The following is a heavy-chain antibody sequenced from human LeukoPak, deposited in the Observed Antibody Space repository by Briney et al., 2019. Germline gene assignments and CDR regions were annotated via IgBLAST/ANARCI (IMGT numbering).Heavy chain of an antibody. J-gene: IGHJ4*02. CDR3: ARVVTYCSSTSCYNSWANDY. CDR2: VNTDGKST. V-gene: IGHV3-74*01. CDR1: GFTFSSYW. Sequence: GGSLRLSCADSGFTFSSYWMHWVRQVPGKGLVWVSRVNTDGKSTNYADSVKGRFTISRDNAKNTLYLQMNSLRAEDTAVYYCARVVTYCSSTSCYNSWANDYWGQGTLVTVSS. D-gene: IGHD2-2*02.